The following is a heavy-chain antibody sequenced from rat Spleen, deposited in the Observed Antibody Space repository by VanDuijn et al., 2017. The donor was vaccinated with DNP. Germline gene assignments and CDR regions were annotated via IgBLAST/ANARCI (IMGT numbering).Heavy chain of an antibody. Sequence: EVDLVETGGGLVQPGRSLKVSCVASGFTFSDYWMYWIRQAPGKGLEWIGEINKDSSTINYTPSLKDKFTISRDNAQNTQYLQMDSLRSEDTATYYCVTSPGPNWFAHWGQGTLVTVSS. J-gene: IGHJ3*01. D-gene: IGHD1-4*01. CDR3: VTSPGPNWFAH. CDR2: INKDSSTI. CDR1: GFTFSDYW. V-gene: IGHV4-2*01.